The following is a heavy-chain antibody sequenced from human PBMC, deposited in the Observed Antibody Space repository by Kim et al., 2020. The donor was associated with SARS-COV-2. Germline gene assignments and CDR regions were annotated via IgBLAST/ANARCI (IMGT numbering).Heavy chain of an antibody. D-gene: IGHD3-22*01. Sequence: ASVKVSCKASGYTFTSYYMHWVRQAPGQGLEWMGIINPSGGSTSYSQKSQGRVTMTTDTSTRTVYMELSSLRSEDTAVYYCAREGGIIMIVKPLDYWGQGTVVTVSS. CDR3: AREGGIIMIVKPLDY. CDR2: INPSGGST. J-gene: IGHJ4*02. CDR1: GYTFTSYY. V-gene: IGHV1-46*01.